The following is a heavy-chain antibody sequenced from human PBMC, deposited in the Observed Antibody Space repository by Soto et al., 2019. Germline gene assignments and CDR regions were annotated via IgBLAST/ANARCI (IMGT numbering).Heavy chain of an antibody. CDR1: VFNFSSYA. D-gene: IGHD6-13*01. CDR3: AKDHGSSWYGIYGY. Sequence: WGSLIVSCAASVFNFSSYAMSWVRQAPGKGLEWVSAISGSGGSTYYADSVKGRFTISRDNSKNTLYLQMNSLRAEDTAVYYCAKDHGSSWYGIYGYWGQGTLVTVSS. J-gene: IGHJ4*02. V-gene: IGHV3-23*01. CDR2: ISGSGGST.